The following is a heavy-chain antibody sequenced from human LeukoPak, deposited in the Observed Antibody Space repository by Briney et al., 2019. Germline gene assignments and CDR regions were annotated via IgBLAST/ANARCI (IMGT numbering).Heavy chain of an antibody. V-gene: IGHV1-69*05. D-gene: IGHD2-2*01. CDR2: IIPIFGTA. CDR3: ARDRCSSTSCRNNWFDP. Sequence: SVKVSCKASGGTFSSYAISWVRQAPGQGLEWMGGIIPIFGTANYAQKFQGRVTITTDESTSTAYMELSSLRSEDTAVYYCARDRCSSTSCRNNWFDPWGQGTLVTVSS. CDR1: GGTFSSYA. J-gene: IGHJ5*02.